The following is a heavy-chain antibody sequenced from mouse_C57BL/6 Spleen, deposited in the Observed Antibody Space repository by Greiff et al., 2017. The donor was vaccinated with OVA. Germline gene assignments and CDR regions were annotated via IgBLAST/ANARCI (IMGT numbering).Heavy chain of an antibody. V-gene: IGHV1-18*01. CDR1: GYTFTDYN. Sequence: EVKLQQSGPELVKPGASVKIPCKASGYTFTDYNMDWVKQSHGKSLEWIGDINPNNGGTIYNQKFKGKATLTVDKSSSTAYMELRSLTSEDTAVYYCARNYGSSYIYWYFDVWGTGTTVTVSS. D-gene: IGHD1-1*01. CDR2: INPNNGGT. CDR3: ARNYGSSYIYWYFDV. J-gene: IGHJ1*03.